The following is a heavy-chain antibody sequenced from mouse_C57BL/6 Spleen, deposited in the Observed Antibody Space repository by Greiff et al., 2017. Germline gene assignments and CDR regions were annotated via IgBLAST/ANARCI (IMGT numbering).Heavy chain of an antibody. Sequence: DVQLVESEGGLVQPGSSMKLSCTASGFTFSDYYMAWVRQVPEKGLEWVANINYDGSSTYYLDSLKSRFIISRDNAKNILYLQMSSLKSEDTATYYCARGDFYDYDGWYFDVWGTGTTVTVSS. CDR1: GFTFSDYY. D-gene: IGHD2-4*01. CDR2: INYDGSST. CDR3: ARGDFYDYDGWYFDV. V-gene: IGHV5-16*01. J-gene: IGHJ1*03.